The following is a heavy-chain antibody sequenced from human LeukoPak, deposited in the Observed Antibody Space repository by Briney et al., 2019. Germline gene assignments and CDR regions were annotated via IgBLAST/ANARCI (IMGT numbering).Heavy chain of an antibody. CDR2: IYYSGST. Sequence: PSETLSLTCTVSGGSISSYYWSWIRQPPEKGLEWIGYIYYSGSTNYNPSLKSRVTISVDTSKNQFSLKLSSVTAGGQAVVYCGRGEAARPDRYYYYYYMDVWGKGTTVTVSS. CDR1: GGSISSYY. J-gene: IGHJ6*03. D-gene: IGHD6-6*01. V-gene: IGHV4-59*01. CDR3: GRGEAARPDRYYYYYYMDV.